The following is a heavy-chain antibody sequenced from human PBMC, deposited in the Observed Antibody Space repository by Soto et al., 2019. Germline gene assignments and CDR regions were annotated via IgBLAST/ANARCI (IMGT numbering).Heavy chain of an antibody. J-gene: IGHJ6*03. CDR1: GGTFSSYT. CDR2: IIPILGIA. Sequence: ASVKVSCKASGGTFSSYTISWVRQAPGQGLEWMGRIIPILGIANYAQKFQGRVTITAAKSTSTAYMELSSLRSEDTAVYYCARGPQWLTSSYYYYYMDVWGKGTTVTVSS. D-gene: IGHD6-19*01. V-gene: IGHV1-69*02. CDR3: ARGPQWLTSSYYYYYMDV.